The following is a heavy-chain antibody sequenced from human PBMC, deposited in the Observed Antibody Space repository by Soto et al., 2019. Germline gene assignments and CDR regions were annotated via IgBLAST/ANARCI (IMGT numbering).Heavy chain of an antibody. CDR3: ARGDYGDYVLGVFDI. J-gene: IGHJ3*02. D-gene: IGHD4-17*01. V-gene: IGHV4-61*01. CDR1: GGSVSSGSYY. CDR2: IYYSGST. Sequence: QVQLQESGPGLVKPSETLSLTCTVSGGSVSSGSYYWSWIRQPPGKGLEWIGYIYYSGSTNYNPSLKSRVTISVDTSQNQFALKLSSVTAADTAVYYCARGDYGDYVLGVFDIWGQGTMVTVSS.